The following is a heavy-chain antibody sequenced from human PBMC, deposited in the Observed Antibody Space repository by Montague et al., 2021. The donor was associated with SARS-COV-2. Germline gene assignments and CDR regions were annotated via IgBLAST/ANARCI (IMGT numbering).Heavy chain of an antibody. CDR2: IYYTAST. Sequence: SETLSLTCTVSDGSVSSSSYYWGWLRQPPGKGLVWIGSIYYTASTYYNPSLKSRVTISVDTSKNQFSLKLSSVTAADTAVYYCARHITGSGNAFDIWGQGTMVTVSS. D-gene: IGHD3-10*01. J-gene: IGHJ3*02. CDR3: ARHITGSGNAFDI. CDR1: DGSVSSSSYY. V-gene: IGHV4-39*01.